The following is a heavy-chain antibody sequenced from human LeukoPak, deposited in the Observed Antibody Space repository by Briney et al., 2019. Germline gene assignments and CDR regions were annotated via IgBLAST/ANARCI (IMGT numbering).Heavy chain of an antibody. D-gene: IGHD2-2*02. CDR3: ARVIVGDIVVVPAAITAGEWFDP. CDR1: GGSINSYY. V-gene: IGHV4-4*07. CDR2: IYTSGST. Sequence: SETLSLTCTVSGGSINSYYWSWIRQPAGKGLEWIGRIYTSGSTNYNPSLKSRVTMPVDTSKNQFSLKLSSVTAADTAVYYCARVIVGDIVVVPAAITAGEWFDPWGQGTLVTVSS. J-gene: IGHJ5*02.